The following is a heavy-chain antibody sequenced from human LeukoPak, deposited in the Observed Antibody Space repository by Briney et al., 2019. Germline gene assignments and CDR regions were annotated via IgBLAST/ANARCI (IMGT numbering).Heavy chain of an antibody. Sequence: SETLSLTCTVSGVPFSGYFWTCIRQPPGKGLEWIGQTNHRVSATYTPSLDSLVTISVDTSKNQFSLRLSSVTAAETAVYFCARQIPFWGADGCYCYDFWGQGALVTVSS. CDR1: GVPFSGYF. V-gene: IGHV4-34*01. J-gene: IGHJ4*02. CDR3: ARQIPFWGADGCYCYDF. D-gene: IGHD2-15*01. CDR2: TNHRVSA.